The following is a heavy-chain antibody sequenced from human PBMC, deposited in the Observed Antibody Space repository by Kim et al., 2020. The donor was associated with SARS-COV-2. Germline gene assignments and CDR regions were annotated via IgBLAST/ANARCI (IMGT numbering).Heavy chain of an antibody. V-gene: IGHV3-30*03. Sequence: GGSLRLSCAASGFTFSSYGMHWVRQAPGKGLEWVAVISYDGSNKYYADSVKGRFTISRYNSKNTLYLQMNSLRAEDTAVYYCARGESYYYYYYGMDVWGQGATVTVSS. J-gene: IGHJ6*02. D-gene: IGHD3-16*01. CDR1: GFTFSSYG. CDR3: ARGESYYYYYYGMDV. CDR2: ISYDGSNK.